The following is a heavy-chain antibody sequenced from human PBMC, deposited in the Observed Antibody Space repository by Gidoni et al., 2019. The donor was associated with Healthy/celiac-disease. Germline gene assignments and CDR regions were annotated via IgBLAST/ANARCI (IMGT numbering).Heavy chain of an antibody. J-gene: IGHJ4*02. Sequence: EVQLVESGGGLVQPGGSLRLSCAASGFTFSSYSMNWVRQAPGKGLEWVSYISSSSSTIYYADSVKGRFTISRDNAKNSLYLQMNSLRAEDTAVYYCARDSPYYLDYWGQGTLVTVSS. CDR2: ISSSSSTI. V-gene: IGHV3-48*01. CDR3: ARDSPYYLDY. CDR1: GFTFSSYS. D-gene: IGHD3-16*01.